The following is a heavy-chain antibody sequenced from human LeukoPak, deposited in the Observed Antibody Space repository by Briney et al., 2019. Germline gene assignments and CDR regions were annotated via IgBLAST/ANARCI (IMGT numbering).Heavy chain of an antibody. V-gene: IGHV3-23*01. CDR3: AKGQTTRYYYYGMDV. D-gene: IGHD4-17*01. Sequence: GGSLRLSCAASRSTFSSYAMSWVRQAPGKGLEWVSAISGSGGSTYYADSVKGRFTISRDNSKNTLYLQMNSLRGEDTAVYYCAKGQTTRYYYYGMDVWGKGTTVTVSS. CDR1: RSTFSSYA. CDR2: ISGSGGST. J-gene: IGHJ6*04.